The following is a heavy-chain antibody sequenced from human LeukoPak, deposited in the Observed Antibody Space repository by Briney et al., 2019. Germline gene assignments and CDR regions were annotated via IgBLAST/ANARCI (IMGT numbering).Heavy chain of an antibody. CDR3: ASHDLWDSSGYRTNFDY. CDR1: GGSISSYY. J-gene: IGHJ4*02. D-gene: IGHD3-22*01. Sequence: SETLSLTCTVSGGSISSYYWSWIRQPPGNGLEWIGYIYYSGSTNYNPSLKSRVTISVDTSKNQFSLKLSSVTAADTAVYYCASHDLWDSSGYRTNFDYWGQGTLVTVSS. V-gene: IGHV4-59*08. CDR2: IYYSGST.